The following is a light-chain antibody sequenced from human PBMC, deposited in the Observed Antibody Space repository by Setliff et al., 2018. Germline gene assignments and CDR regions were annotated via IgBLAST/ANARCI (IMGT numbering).Light chain of an antibody. J-gene: IGLJ1*01. CDR3: NSYASTTAYV. CDR2: DVT. Sequence: QSVLTQPASVSGSPGQSITISCTGTSRDAGRYNYVSWYQHHSGTAPKLIIYDVTKRPSGVSDRFSGSKSGNTASLTISGLQAEDEAAYYCNSYASTTAYVFGTGTKVTVL. CDR1: SRDAGRYNY. V-gene: IGLV2-14*03.